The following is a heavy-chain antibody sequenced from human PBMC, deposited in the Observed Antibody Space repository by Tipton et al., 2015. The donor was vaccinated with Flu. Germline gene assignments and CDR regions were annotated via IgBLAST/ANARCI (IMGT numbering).Heavy chain of an antibody. CDR3: ARDLGGHSSGWKGPFDY. D-gene: IGHD6-19*01. V-gene: IGHV4-38-2*02. CDR2: IYHSGST. Sequence: TLSLTCTASGYSISSGYYWGWIRQPPGKGLEWIGSIYHSGSTYYNPSLKSRVTISVDTSKNQFSLKLSSVTAADTAVYYCARDLGGHSSGWKGPFDYWGQGTLVTVSS. J-gene: IGHJ4*02. CDR1: GYSISSGYY.